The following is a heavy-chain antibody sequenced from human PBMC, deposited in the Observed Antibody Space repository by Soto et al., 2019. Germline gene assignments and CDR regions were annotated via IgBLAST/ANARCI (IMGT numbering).Heavy chain of an antibody. CDR3: AGTPADIVVVVELAFDI. CDR2: INHSGST. CDR1: GGSFSGYY. V-gene: IGHV4-34*01. D-gene: IGHD2-15*01. Sequence: QVQLQQWGAGLLKPSETLSLTCAVYGGSFSGYYWSWIRQPPGKGLEWIGEINHSGSTNYNPSLKSRVTISVDTSKNQFSLKLSSVTAADTAVYYCAGTPADIVVVVELAFDIWGQGTMVTVSS. J-gene: IGHJ3*02.